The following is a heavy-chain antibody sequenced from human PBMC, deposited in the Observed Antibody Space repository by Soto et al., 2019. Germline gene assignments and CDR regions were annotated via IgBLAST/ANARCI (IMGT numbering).Heavy chain of an antibody. V-gene: IGHV1-46*01. J-gene: IGHJ6*02. CDR2: INPSGGST. Sequence: ASVKVSCKASGYTFTSYYMHWVRQAPGQGLEWMGIINPSGGSTSYAQKFQGRVTMTRDTSTSTVYMELSSLRSEDTAVYYCARDLGWETQAAAGKRDYYYYGMDVWGQ. CDR1: GYTFTSYY. CDR3: ARDLGWETQAAAGKRDYYYYGMDV. D-gene: IGHD6-13*01.